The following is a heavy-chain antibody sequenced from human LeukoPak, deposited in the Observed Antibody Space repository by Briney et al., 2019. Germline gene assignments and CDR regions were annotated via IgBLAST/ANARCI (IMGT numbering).Heavy chain of an antibody. CDR1: GFTVSSNY. D-gene: IGHD3-16*01. V-gene: IGHV3-53*01. CDR3: ARDLGRVGLEGLMD. CDR2: IYSGGST. Sequence: GGSLRLSCAASGFTVSSNYMSWVRQAPGKGLEWVSVIYSGGSTYYADSVKGRFTISRDNSKNTLYLQMNSLRAEDTAVYYCARDLGRVGLEGLMDWGQGTLVTVSS. J-gene: IGHJ4*02.